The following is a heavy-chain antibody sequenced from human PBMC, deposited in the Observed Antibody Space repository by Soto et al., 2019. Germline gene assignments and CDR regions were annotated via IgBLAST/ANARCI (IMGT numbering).Heavy chain of an antibody. V-gene: IGHV3-30-3*01. Sequence: GGSLRLSCAASGFAFNRHSMYWVRQAPGKGLECVAIISYDGSHEYYPDSLKGRFTVSRDNSRNTLYLEMDSLRPADTAIYYCARAAATWELLTSNLDYWGQGALVTVSS. CDR3: ARAAATWELLTSNLDY. J-gene: IGHJ4*02. CDR1: GFAFNRHS. D-gene: IGHD1-26*01. CDR2: ISYDGSHE.